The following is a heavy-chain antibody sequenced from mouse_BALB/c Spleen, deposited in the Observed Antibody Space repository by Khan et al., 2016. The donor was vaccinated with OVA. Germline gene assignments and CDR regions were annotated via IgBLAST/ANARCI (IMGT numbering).Heavy chain of an antibody. D-gene: IGHD6-1*01. Sequence: QIQLVQSGPELKKPGETVKISCKASGYTFTNYGMNWVKQSPGKALKWMGWINTYTGQPTYADDFKGRFAFSLDTSASTAYLQINNLKNEDTATYCCARPPYVSNTLAHWGQGTTVTVSS. V-gene: IGHV9-3-1*01. CDR3: ARPPYVSNTLAH. J-gene: IGHJ4*01. CDR1: GYTFTNYG. CDR2: INTYTGQP.